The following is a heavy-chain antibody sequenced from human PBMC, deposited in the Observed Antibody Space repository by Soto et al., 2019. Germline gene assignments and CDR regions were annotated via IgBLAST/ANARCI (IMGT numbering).Heavy chain of an antibody. J-gene: IGHJ4*02. V-gene: IGHV4-39*01. Sequence: PPGKGLEWIGSIYYSGSTYYNPSLKSRVTISVDTSKNQFSLKLSSVTAADTAVYYCARHGTYYYDSSGYYYGTDFDYWGQGTLVTVSS. CDR2: IYYSGST. D-gene: IGHD3-22*01. CDR3: ARHGTYYYDSSGYYYGTDFDY.